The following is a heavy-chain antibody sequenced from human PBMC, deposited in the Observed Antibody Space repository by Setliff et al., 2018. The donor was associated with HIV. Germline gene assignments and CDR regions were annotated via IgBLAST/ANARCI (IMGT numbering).Heavy chain of an antibody. V-gene: IGHV4-39*01. CDR1: GGSITRTPYY. Sequence: PSETLSLTCTVSGGSITRTPYYWGRIRQPPGKGLEWIGSIYHTGITYDNPSLKSRVTISVDTSKNQISLRLSSVTAADTAVYYCARLSGGMVPNYWGQGTLVTVSS. D-gene: IGHD3-10*01. CDR3: ARLSGGMVPNY. J-gene: IGHJ4*02. CDR2: IYHTGIT.